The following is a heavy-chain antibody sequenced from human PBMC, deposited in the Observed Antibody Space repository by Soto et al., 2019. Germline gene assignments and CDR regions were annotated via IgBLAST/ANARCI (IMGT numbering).Heavy chain of an antibody. Sequence: GGSLRLSCVACGFIVSSNQMSWVRQAPGKGLEWVSVIYSGHTTYYAVSGEGRFTISRDDSKNTLYLQMNSLRVEDTAVYYCVRGPSDHKLRLVEWPYGDYWGQGALVTVSS. CDR1: GFIVSSNQ. D-gene: IGHD3-3*01. CDR3: VRGPSDHKLRLVEWPYGDY. J-gene: IGHJ4*02. V-gene: IGHV3-53*01. CDR2: IYSGHTT.